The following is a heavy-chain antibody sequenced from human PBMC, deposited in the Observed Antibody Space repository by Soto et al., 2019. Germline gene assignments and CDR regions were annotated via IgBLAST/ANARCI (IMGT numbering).Heavy chain of an antibody. Sequence: SETLSLTCTVSGGSISSYYWSWIRQPPGKGLEWIGYIYYSGSTNYNPSLKSRGTISVDTSKNQFSLKLSSVTAADTAVYYCASETAAAGMNWFDPWGQGPLVAVSS. CDR2: IYYSGST. CDR1: GGSISSYY. D-gene: IGHD6-13*01. CDR3: ASETAAAGMNWFDP. J-gene: IGHJ5*02. V-gene: IGHV4-59*01.